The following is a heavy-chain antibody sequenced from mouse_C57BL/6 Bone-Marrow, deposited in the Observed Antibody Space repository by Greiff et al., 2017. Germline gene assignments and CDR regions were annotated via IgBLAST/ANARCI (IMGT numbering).Heavy chain of an antibody. Sequence: VQLQQSGAELARPGASVKMSCKASGYTFTSYTMHWVKQRPGQGLEWIAYINPSSGYTKYNQKFKDKATLTADKSSSTAYMQLSSLTSEDSAVYYCARGRLRRVFDYWGQGTTLTVSS. CDR3: ARGRLRRVFDY. J-gene: IGHJ2*01. D-gene: IGHD2-4*01. CDR2: INPSSGYT. CDR1: GYTFTSYT. V-gene: IGHV1-4*01.